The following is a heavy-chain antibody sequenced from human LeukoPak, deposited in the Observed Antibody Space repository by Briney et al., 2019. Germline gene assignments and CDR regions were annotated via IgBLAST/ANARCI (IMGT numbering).Heavy chain of an antibody. V-gene: IGHV3-15*01. CDR3: TTDYNSRVY. CDR1: GFTFSNAW. Sequence: GGSLRLSCAASGFTFSNAWMTWVRQAPGKGLEWVGLIKSKTDGGTTDYAAPVKGRFTISRDDSKNTLYLQMNSLKIEDTAVYYCTTDYNSRVYWGQGTLVTVSS. D-gene: IGHD6-13*01. J-gene: IGHJ4*02. CDR2: IKSKTDGGTT.